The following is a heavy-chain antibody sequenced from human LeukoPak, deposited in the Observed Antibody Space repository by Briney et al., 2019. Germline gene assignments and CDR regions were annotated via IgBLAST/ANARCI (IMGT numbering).Heavy chain of an antibody. D-gene: IGHD3-22*01. J-gene: IGHJ5*02. Sequence: SVKVSCKASGGTFSSYAISWVRQAPGQGLEWMGGIIPIFGTANYAQKFQGRVTITADESTSTAYMELSSLRSEDTAVYYCARGGKGYDSSGYYTWGQGTLVTVSS. V-gene: IGHV1-69*13. CDR1: GGTFSSYA. CDR3: ARGGKGYDSSGYYT. CDR2: IIPIFGTA.